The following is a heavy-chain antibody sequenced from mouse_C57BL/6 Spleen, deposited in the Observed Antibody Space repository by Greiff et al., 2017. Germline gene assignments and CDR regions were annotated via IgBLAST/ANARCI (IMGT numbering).Heavy chain of an antibody. J-gene: IGHJ2*01. Sequence: EVQLQESEGGLVQPGSSMKLSCTASGFTFSDYYMAWVRQVPEKGLEWVANINYDGSSTYYLDSLKSRFIISRDNAKNILYLQMSSLKSEDTATYYCARDLLLDYWGQGTTLTVSS. CDR3: ARDLLLDY. CDR1: GFTFSDYY. D-gene: IGHD2-10*01. V-gene: IGHV5-16*01. CDR2: INYDGSST.